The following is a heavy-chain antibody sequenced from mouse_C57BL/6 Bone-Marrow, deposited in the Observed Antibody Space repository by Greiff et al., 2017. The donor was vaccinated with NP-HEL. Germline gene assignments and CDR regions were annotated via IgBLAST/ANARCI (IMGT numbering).Heavy chain of an antibody. CDR3: ARGVTTAYYFDY. Sequence: QVQLKQSGAELVRPGASVKLSCKASGYTFTDYYINWVKQRPGQGLEWIARIYPGSGNTYYNEKFKGKATLTAEKSSSTAYMQLSSLTSEDSAVYVCARGVTTAYYFDYWGQGTTLTVSS. CDR1: GYTFTDYY. D-gene: IGHD1-2*01. V-gene: IGHV1-76*01. J-gene: IGHJ2*01. CDR2: IYPGSGNT.